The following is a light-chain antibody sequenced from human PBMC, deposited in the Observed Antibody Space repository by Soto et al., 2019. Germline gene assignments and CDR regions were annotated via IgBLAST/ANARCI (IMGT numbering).Light chain of an antibody. CDR2: GNS. J-gene: IGLJ3*02. V-gene: IGLV1-40*01. CDR3: QSYDSSLSAL. CDR1: SSNIGAGYD. Sequence: QSVLTQPPSVSGAPGQRVTISCTGSSSNIGAGYDVHWYQQLPGTAPKLLIYGNSNRPSGVPDRFSGSKSGTSASLAITGLQPEAEADYYCQSYDSSLSALFGAGTKLTVL.